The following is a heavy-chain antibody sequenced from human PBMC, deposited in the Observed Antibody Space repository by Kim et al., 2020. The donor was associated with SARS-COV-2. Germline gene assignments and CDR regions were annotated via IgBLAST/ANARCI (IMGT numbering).Heavy chain of an antibody. CDR1: GFTFSSYE. J-gene: IGHJ5*02. CDR2: ISSSGSTI. Sequence: GGSLRLSCAASGFTFSSYEMNWVRQAPGKGLEWVSYISSSGSTIYYADSVKGRFTISRDNAKNSLYLQMNSLRGEDTAVYYCARDSRGYCSGGSCETNWFDPWGQGTLVTVSS. D-gene: IGHD2-15*01. V-gene: IGHV3-48*03. CDR3: ARDSRGYCSGGSCETNWFDP.